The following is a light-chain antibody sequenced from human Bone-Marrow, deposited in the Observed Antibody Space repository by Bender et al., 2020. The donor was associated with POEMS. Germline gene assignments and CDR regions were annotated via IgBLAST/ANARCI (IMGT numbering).Light chain of an antibody. V-gene: IGLV1-40*01. J-gene: IGLJ2*01. CDR3: QSYDSGLSGVV. CDR1: SSNMGAGYD. CDR2: GNT. Sequence: QSVLTQPPSVSGAPGQTVTISCTGTSSNMGAGYDVHWYQHLPGTAPKLLIYGNTNRPSGVPDRFSGSKSGTSASLAISGLQAEDEADYYCQSYDSGLSGVVFGGGTKLTVL.